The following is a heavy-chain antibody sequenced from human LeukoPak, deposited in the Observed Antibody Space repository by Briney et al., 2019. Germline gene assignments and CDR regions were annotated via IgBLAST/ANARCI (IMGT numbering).Heavy chain of an antibody. CDR3: ARGSSVWFDY. CDR1: GYTFTNFY. J-gene: IGHJ4*02. D-gene: IGHD6-19*01. CDR2: INCSGGTT. Sequence: GASVKVSCKTSGYTFTNFYLHWVRQAPGQGLEWMGIINCSGGTTNYAQKFQGRVSITRDTSTGAVYMDLSSLRSEDTAVYYCARGSSVWFDYWGQGTLVTVSS. V-gene: IGHV1-46*01.